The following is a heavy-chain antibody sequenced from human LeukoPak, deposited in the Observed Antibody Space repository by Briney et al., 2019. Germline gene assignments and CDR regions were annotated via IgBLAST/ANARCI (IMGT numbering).Heavy chain of an antibody. Sequence: SGGSLRLSCAASGFTVSSNYMSWVRQAPGKGLEWVSVIYSGGTTYYADSVKGRFTISRDNSKNTLYLQMNSLRAEDTAVYYCARGTVTAPDYWGQGTLVTVSS. D-gene: IGHD4-17*01. CDR2: IYSGGTT. CDR1: GFTVSSNY. J-gene: IGHJ4*02. CDR3: ARGTVTAPDY. V-gene: IGHV3-53*01.